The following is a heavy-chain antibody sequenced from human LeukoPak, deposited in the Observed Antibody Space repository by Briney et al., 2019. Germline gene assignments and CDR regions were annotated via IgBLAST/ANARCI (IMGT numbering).Heavy chain of an antibody. D-gene: IGHD5-18*01. CDR2: ISSSGSTI. Sequence: GGSLRLSGAASGFTFSDYYMSWIRQAPGKGLEWVSYISSSGSTIYYADSVKGRFTISRDNAKNSMYLQMNSLRAEDTAVYYCARDIWNYGYNFDYWGQGTLVTVSS. V-gene: IGHV3-11*01. CDR1: GFTFSDYY. J-gene: IGHJ4*02. CDR3: ARDIWNYGYNFDY.